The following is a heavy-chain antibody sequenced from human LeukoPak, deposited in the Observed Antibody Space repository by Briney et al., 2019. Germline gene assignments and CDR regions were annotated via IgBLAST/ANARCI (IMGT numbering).Heavy chain of an antibody. CDR1: GFTFRSYA. Sequence: GGSLRLSCAASGFTFRSYAMHWVRQAPGKGLEWVTFISYDGSIKYYADSVKGRFTISRDNSKNTVYLQMNSLRAEDTAVYWCVKTMTGYFSDGFDIWGQGTMVTVSS. CDR2: ISYDGSIK. V-gene: IGHV3-30-3*01. D-gene: IGHD3-9*01. J-gene: IGHJ3*02. CDR3: VKTMTGYFSDGFDI.